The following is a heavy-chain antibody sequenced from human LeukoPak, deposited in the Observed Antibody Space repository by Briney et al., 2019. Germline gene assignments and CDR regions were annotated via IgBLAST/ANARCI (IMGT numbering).Heavy chain of an antibody. CDR1: GYTFTGYY. J-gene: IGHJ6*02. CDR2: INPNSGGT. CDR3: ARDGTVVVVAKDTAYYYGMDV. Sequence: GASVTVSCKASGYTFTGYYMHWVRQAPGQGLEWMGWINPNSGGTNYAQKFQGRVTMTRDTSISTAYMELSRLRSDDTAVYYCARDGTVVVVAKDTAYYYGMDVWGQGTTVTVSS. D-gene: IGHD2-15*01. V-gene: IGHV1-2*02.